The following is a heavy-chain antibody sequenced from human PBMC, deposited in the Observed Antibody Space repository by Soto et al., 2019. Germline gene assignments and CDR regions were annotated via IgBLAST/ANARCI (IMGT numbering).Heavy chain of an antibody. CDR3: AKAFLYDSSGYYYGPWFDP. CDR2: ISGSGGST. V-gene: IGHV3-23*01. D-gene: IGHD3-22*01. Sequence: PGGSLRLSCAASGFTFSSYAMSWARQAPGKGLEWVSAISGSGGSTYYADSVKGRFTISRDNSKNTLYLQMNSLRAEDTAVYYCAKAFLYDSSGYYYGPWFDPWGQGTLVTVSS. J-gene: IGHJ5*02. CDR1: GFTFSSYA.